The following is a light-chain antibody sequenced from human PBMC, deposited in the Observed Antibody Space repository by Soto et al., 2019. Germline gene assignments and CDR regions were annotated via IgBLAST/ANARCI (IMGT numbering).Light chain of an antibody. CDR2: GNS. Sequence: QSVLTQPPSVSGAPGQRVTISCTGSSSNIGAGYDVHWYQQLPGTAPKLLIYGNSNRPSGVPDRFSGSKSGTSASLAITGLQAEDEGDYYCQSYDSSLSCVVFGGGTQLTVL. CDR3: QSYDSSLSCVV. V-gene: IGLV1-40*01. CDR1: SSNIGAGYD. J-gene: IGLJ2*01.